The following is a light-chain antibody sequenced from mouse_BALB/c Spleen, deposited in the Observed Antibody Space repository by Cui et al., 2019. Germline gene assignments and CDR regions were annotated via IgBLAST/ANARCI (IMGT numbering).Light chain of an antibody. J-gene: IGKJ2*01. CDR3: QQYNSYPYT. V-gene: IGKV6-15*01. Sequence: DIVMTQSQKFMSTSVGDRVSVTCKASQNVGTNVAWYQQKPGQSPKALIYSASYRYSGVPDRFTGSGSRTDFTLTISNVQSEDLAECFCQQYNSYPYTFGGGTKLEIK. CDR1: QNVGTN. CDR2: SAS.